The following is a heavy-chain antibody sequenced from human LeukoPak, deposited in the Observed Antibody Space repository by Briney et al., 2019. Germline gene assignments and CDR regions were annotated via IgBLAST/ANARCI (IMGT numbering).Heavy chain of an antibody. CDR2: ISYDGSNK. CDR1: GFTFSSYA. D-gene: IGHD6-13*01. J-gene: IGHJ4*02. CDR3: AKADSWVL. V-gene: IGHV3-30-3*01. Sequence: GGSLRLSCAASGFTFSSYAMHWVRQAPGKGLEWVAVISYDGSNKYYADSVKGRFTISRDNSKNTLYLQMNSLRAEDTAVYYCAKADSWVLWGQGTLVTVSS.